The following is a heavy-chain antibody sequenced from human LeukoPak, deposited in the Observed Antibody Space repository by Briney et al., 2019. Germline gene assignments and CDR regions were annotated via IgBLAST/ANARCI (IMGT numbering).Heavy chain of an antibody. V-gene: IGHV4-61*02. J-gene: IGHJ5*01. CDR3: ARGPPDFYNSGSYYNGYNWFDS. D-gene: IGHD3-10*01. CDR2: IYSSGST. Sequence: SQTGSLTCTVYGGSISNGTSYWSWIRQPAGKSLEWLGRIYSSGSTNYNPSLKSRVTISADTSKNQFSLTLTSVTAADTAVYYCARGPPDFYNSGSYYNGYNWFDSWGQGTLVTVSS. CDR1: GGSISNGTSY.